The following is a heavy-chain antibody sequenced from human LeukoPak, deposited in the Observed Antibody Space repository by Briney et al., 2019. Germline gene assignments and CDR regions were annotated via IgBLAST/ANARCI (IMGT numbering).Heavy chain of an antibody. CDR1: GGSFSTYY. V-gene: IGHV4-34*01. CDR3: ARGPTVSETGYFDY. D-gene: IGHD4-11*01. Sequence: PSETLSLTCAVYGGSFSTYYWSWIRQSPGKGLEWIAEINHRGDTNYNPSVKSRVTISVDTSKNQFSLKVRSLAAADTAVYYCARGPTVSETGYFDYWGQGTLVTVSS. J-gene: IGHJ4*03. CDR2: INHRGDT.